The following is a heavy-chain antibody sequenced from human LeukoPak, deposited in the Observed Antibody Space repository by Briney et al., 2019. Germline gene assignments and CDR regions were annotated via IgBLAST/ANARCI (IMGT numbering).Heavy chain of an antibody. CDR3: ARSVDIVATIRSFDY. J-gene: IGHJ4*02. V-gene: IGHV1-18*01. CDR2: ISAYNGNT. Sequence: WASVKVSCKASGYTFTSYGISWVRQAPGQGLEWMGWISAYNGNTNYAQKLQGRATMTTDTSTSTAYMELRSLRSDDTAVYYCARSVDIVATIRSFDYWGQGTLVTVSS. CDR1: GYTFTSYG. D-gene: IGHD5-12*01.